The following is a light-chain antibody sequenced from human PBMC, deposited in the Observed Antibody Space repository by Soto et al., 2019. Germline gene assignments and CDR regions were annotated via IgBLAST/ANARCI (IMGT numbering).Light chain of an antibody. CDR1: QTVGRW. V-gene: IGKV1-5*01. CDR3: QQYKDSMWT. J-gene: IGKJ1*01. Sequence: DIQMTQSPSTLSASVGDRVTITCRASQTVGRWLAWYQQKPGKAPNLLISDVSSLESGVPSRFSGSGSATEFTLTISGLQPDDFATYYCQQYKDSMWTFGQGTKV. CDR2: DVS.